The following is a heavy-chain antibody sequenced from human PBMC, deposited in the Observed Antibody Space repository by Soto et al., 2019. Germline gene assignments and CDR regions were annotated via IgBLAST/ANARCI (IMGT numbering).Heavy chain of an antibody. CDR3: TRHFNMRNRAGYFDY. J-gene: IGHJ4*03. CDR2: VKSKTDGGTT. V-gene: IGHV3-15*07. CDR1: GFIFSNAW. D-gene: IGHD1-1*01. Sequence: PGGSLRLSCAASGFIFSNAWINWVRQAPGKGLEWVGRVKSKTDGGTTDFAAPVKGRFAISRDDSKNMVYLEMNSLKTEDTAIYYCTRHFNMRNRAGYFDYWGQGVLVTGS.